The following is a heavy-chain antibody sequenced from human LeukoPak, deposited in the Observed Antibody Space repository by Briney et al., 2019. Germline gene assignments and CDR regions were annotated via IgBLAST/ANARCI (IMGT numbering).Heavy chain of an antibody. V-gene: IGHV4-59*01. Sequence: SETLSLTCTVSGGSISSYYWSWIRQPPGKGLEWIGYIYYSGSTNYNPSLKSRVTISVDTSKNQFSLKLSSVTAADTAVYYCAKGAPWSVMHAFDIWGQGTMVTVSS. D-gene: IGHD3-16*01. CDR3: AKGAPWSVMHAFDI. J-gene: IGHJ3*02. CDR2: IYYSGST. CDR1: GGSISSYY.